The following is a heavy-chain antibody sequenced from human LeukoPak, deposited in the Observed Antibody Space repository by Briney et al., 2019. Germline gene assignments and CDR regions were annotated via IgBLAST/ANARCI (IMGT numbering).Heavy chain of an antibody. CDR3: AKDWGHN. CDR1: GFTFSRSA. J-gene: IGHJ4*02. D-gene: IGHD3-16*01. Sequence: GSLRLSCAASGFTFSRSAMSWVRQAPGKGLEWVSFISTEGGSTYYADSVKGRFTISRDNSMNTLYLQMNNVRVEDTALYYCAKDWGHNWGQGTQVTVSS. V-gene: IGHV3-23*01. CDR2: ISTEGGST.